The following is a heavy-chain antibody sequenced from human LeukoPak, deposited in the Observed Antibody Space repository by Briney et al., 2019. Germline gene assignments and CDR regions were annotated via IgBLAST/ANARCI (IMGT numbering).Heavy chain of an antibody. D-gene: IGHD3-3*01. CDR2: INPSGGST. V-gene: IGHV1-46*01. Sequence: ASVKVSCKASGYTFTSYDINWVRQATGQGLEWMGIINPSGGSTSYAQKFQGRVTMTRDTSTSTVYMELSSLRSEDTAVYYCARGRFLEWLSADYWGQGTLVTVSS. CDR3: ARGRFLEWLSADY. J-gene: IGHJ4*02. CDR1: GYTFTSYD.